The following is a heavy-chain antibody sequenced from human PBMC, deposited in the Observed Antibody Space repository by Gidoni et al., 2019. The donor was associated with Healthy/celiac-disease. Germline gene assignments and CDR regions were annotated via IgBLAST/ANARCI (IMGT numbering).Heavy chain of an antibody. J-gene: IGHJ6*02. CDR2: ISSSSSYI. CDR1: GFTFSSYS. D-gene: IGHD6-19*01. V-gene: IGHV3-21*01. Sequence: EVQLVESGGGLVKPGGSLRLACAASGFTFSSYSLNWVRKAPGKGLEWVSAISSSSSYIDYADSVKGRFTISRDNAKNSLYLQMHSLRAEDTAVYYCARDAQWLTRVGLDVWGQGTTVTVSS. CDR3: ARDAQWLTRVGLDV.